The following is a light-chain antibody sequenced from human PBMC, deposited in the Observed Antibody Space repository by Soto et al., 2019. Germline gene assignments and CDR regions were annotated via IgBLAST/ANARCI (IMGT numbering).Light chain of an antibody. V-gene: IGKV3-20*01. CDR1: QSVSSNY. CDR3: QQYGSSPPIT. Sequence: EIVLTQSPGTLSLSPGERATLSCRASQSVSSNYLAWYQQKPGQAPRLLIYGASNRATGIPDRFSGSGSGTDFALTISRLEPEDFAVYSCQQYGSSPPITFGQGTRLEI. J-gene: IGKJ5*01. CDR2: GAS.